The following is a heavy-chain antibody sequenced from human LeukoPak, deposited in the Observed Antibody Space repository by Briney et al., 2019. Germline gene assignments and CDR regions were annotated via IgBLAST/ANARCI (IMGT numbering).Heavy chain of an antibody. CDR2: INQDGTVR. J-gene: IGHJ4*02. Sequence: GGSLRLSCAASGFPFSGHWMDWVRQAPGKGMEWVANINQDGTVRYYAASVRGRFTISRDNARNSLFLQMNILRAEDTAVYYCSRSLDYLGQGALVTVSS. CDR3: SRSLDY. CDR1: GFPFSGHW. V-gene: IGHV3-7*01.